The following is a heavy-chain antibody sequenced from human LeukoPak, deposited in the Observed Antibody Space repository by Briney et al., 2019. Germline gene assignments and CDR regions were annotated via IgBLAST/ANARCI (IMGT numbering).Heavy chain of an antibody. D-gene: IGHD3-22*01. V-gene: IGHV3-30*18. CDR1: GFSFSSYG. J-gene: IGHJ6*04. CDR3: AKEVKTMIEGVITGGRYVLDV. CDR2: ISFDGRTK. Sequence: GGSLRLSCAASGFSFSSYGMHWVRQSPGKGLEWVAVISFDGRTKYYADSVKGRFTISRDNSKNTLYVQMNSLRAEDTAVYYCAKEVKTMIEGVITGGRYVLDVGGKGPAVTVSS.